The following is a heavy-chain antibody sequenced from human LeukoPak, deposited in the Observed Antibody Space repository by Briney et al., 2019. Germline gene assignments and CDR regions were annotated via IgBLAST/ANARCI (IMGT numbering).Heavy chain of an antibody. CDR1: GFTFSSYW. CDR3: ARVGELLLYDY. CDR2: INTDGSST. D-gene: IGHD1-26*01. Sequence: GGSLRLSCAASGFTFSSYWMHWVRQAPGKGLVWVSRINTDGSSTSYADSAKGRFTISRDNAKNTLYLQMNSLRAEDTAVYYCARVGELLLYDYWGQGTLVTVSS. J-gene: IGHJ4*02. V-gene: IGHV3-74*01.